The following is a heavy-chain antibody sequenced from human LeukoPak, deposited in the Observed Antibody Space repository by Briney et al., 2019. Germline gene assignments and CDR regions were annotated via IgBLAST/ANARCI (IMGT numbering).Heavy chain of an antibody. CDR2: IIPILGIA. D-gene: IGHD6-13*01. Sequence: ASVKVSCKASGGTFSSYAISWVRQAPGQGLEWMGRIIPILGIANYAQKFQGRVTITADKSTSTAYMELSSLRSEDTAVYYCAAGGRAAGILDYWGQGTLVTVSS. V-gene: IGHV1-69*04. J-gene: IGHJ4*02. CDR1: GGTFSSYA. CDR3: AAGGRAAGILDY.